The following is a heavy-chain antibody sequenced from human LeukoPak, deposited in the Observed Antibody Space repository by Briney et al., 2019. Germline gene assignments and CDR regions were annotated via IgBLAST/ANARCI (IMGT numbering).Heavy chain of an antibody. D-gene: IGHD2-21*02. CDR3: AREATDLRAFDY. J-gene: IGHJ4*02. CDR1: GGSISSGGYS. CDR2: IYHSGST. Sequence: SETLSLTCAVSGGSISSGGYSWSWIRQPPGKGLEWIGYIYHSGSTFYNPSLKSRVTISVDRSKNQFSLKLSSVTAADAAVYYCAREATDLRAFDYWGQGTLVTVSS. V-gene: IGHV4-30-2*01.